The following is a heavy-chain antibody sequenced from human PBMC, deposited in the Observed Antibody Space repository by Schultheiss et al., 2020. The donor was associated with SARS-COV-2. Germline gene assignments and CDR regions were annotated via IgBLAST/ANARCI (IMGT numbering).Heavy chain of an antibody. CDR1: EFRFSTYG. CDR3: ARELKRHYYYYMDV. J-gene: IGHJ6*03. Sequence: GESLKISCVASEFRFSTYGMHWVRQAPGKGLEWVAFIWFDGTKTYYADSVKGRFTISRDNSKNTLYLQMNSLRAEDTAVYYCARELKRHYYYYMDVWGKGTTVTVSS. CDR2: IWFDGTKT. V-gene: IGHV3-33*01.